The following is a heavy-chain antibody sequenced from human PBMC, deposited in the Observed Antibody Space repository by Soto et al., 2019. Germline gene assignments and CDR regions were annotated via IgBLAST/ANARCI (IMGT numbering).Heavy chain of an antibody. J-gene: IGHJ4*02. V-gene: IGHV3-21*01. Sequence: GGSLRLSCAASGFTFRSYSMNWVRQAPGKGLEWVSSISSSSSYIYYADSVKGRFTISRDNAKNSLYLQMNSLRAEDTAVYYCARVSPRSGSSGWYYFDYWGQGTLVTVSS. D-gene: IGHD6-19*01. CDR1: GFTFRSYS. CDR3: ARVSPRSGSSGWYYFDY. CDR2: ISSSSSYI.